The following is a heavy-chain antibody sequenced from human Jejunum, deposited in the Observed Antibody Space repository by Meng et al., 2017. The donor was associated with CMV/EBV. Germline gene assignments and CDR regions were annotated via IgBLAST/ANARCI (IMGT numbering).Heavy chain of an antibody. CDR1: RFTFRSSW. Sequence: GYLVVSCADSRFTFRSSWRSWVRQAPGKGLEWVANINDDGTWSQYVDSVKGRFIISRDNAQNSLYLQMNSLRVDDTAMYFCEGGDGYWGRGTLVTVSS. J-gene: IGHJ4*02. CDR3: EGGDGY. V-gene: IGHV3-7*04. CDR2: INDDGTWS.